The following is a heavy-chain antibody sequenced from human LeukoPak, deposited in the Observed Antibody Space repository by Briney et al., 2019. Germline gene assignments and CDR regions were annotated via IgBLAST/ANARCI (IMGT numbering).Heavy chain of an antibody. CDR3: AKEGRSLQTY. CDR2: IKEDGTET. D-gene: IGHD5-24*01. Sequence: GGSLRLSCAASGFMFSSNWMSWVRLAPGKGLEWVANIKEDGTETYYADSVKGRFTISRDNAKNSLYLQMNNLRVEDTAVYYCAKEGRSLQTYWGQGTLVTVSS. CDR1: GFMFSSNW. J-gene: IGHJ4*02. V-gene: IGHV3-7*03.